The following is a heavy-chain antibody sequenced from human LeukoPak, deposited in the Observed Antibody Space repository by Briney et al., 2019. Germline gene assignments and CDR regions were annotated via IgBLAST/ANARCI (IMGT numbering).Heavy chain of an antibody. CDR2: IRYDGSNK. CDR3: AKEAEGGPLYSPWNWFDP. V-gene: IGHV3-30*02. D-gene: IGHD4-11*01. J-gene: IGHJ5*02. Sequence: GGSLRPSCAASGFTFSSYGMHWVRQAPGKGLEWVAFIRYDGSNKYYADSVKGRFTISRDNSKNTLYLQMNSLRAEDTAVYYCAKEAEGGPLYSPWNWFDPWGQGTLVTVSS. CDR1: GFTFSSYG.